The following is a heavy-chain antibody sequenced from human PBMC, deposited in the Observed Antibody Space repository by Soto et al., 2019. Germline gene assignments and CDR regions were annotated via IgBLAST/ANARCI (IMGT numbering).Heavy chain of an antibody. Sequence: EVQLLESGGGLVQPGGSLRLSCAASGFTFSSYAMNWVRQGPGKGLEWVSVISGSGGSTYSADSVKGRFTISRDNSKNTLDLQMTSLRAGDTAVYCWASRSSGWYFDYWGQGTLVTVSS. D-gene: IGHD6-19*01. CDR1: GFTFSSYA. V-gene: IGHV3-23*01. J-gene: IGHJ4*02. CDR2: ISGSGGST. CDR3: ASRSSGWYFDY.